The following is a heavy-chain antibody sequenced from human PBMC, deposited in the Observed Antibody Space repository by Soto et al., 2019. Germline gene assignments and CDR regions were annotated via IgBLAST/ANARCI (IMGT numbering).Heavy chain of an antibody. V-gene: IGHV1-8*01. CDR3: ATAMVGVPTAAFDI. CDR1: GYTFTSYD. J-gene: IGHJ3*02. D-gene: IGHD1-26*01. Sequence: ASVKVSCKASGYTFTSYDINWVRQATGQGLEWMGWMNPNSGNTGYAQKFQGRVTMTRNTSISTAYMELSSLRSEDTAVYYCATAMVGVPTAAFDIWGQGTMVTVPS. CDR2: MNPNSGNT.